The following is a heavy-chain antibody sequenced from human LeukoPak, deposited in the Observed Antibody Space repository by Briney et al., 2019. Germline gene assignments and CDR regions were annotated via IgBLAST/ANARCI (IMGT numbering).Heavy chain of an antibody. CDR1: GGSIRSYY. CDR3: AREYSSGRYFDY. D-gene: IGHD6-19*01. Sequence: SETLSLTCNVSGGSIRSYYWSWIRQPAGKGLDWIGRIYSSGNTNYNPSLKSRVTMSVDTSKNQLSLNLSSVTAADTAVYYCAREYSSGRYFDYWGQGTLVTVSS. CDR2: IYSSGNT. J-gene: IGHJ4*02. V-gene: IGHV4-4*07.